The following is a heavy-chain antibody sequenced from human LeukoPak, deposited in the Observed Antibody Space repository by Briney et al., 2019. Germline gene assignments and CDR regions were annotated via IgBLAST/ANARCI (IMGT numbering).Heavy chain of an antibody. CDR3: AREELNIYGAAGDY. V-gene: IGHV3-30*03. Sequence: GGSLRLSCAASGFIFSTYAMHWVRQAPGKGLEWVAVISYDGSNKYADSVKGRFTISRDNAKNSLYLQMNSLRDEDTAVYYCAREELNIYGAAGDYWGQGTLVTVSS. J-gene: IGHJ4*02. CDR2: ISYDGSNK. D-gene: IGHD6-13*01. CDR1: GFIFSTYA.